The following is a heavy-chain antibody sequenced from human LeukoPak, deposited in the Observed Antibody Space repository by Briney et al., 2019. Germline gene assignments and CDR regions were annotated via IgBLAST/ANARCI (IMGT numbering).Heavy chain of an antibody. D-gene: IGHD2-15*01. J-gene: IGHJ4*02. CDR3: AKHCSGGSCYLDY. Sequence: GGSLRLSCAVSGFTFSSYAMSWVRQAPGKGLEWVSVISAGGSSTYYADSVKGRFTISRDNSKNTLYLQMNSLRAEDTAVYYCAKHCSGGSCYLDYWGQGTLVTASS. V-gene: IGHV3-23*01. CDR2: ISAGGSST. CDR1: GFTFSSYA.